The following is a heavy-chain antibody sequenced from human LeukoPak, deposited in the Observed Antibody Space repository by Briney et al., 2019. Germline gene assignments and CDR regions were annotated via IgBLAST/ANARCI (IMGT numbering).Heavy chain of an antibody. V-gene: IGHV3-30*02. D-gene: IGHD3-3*01. CDR1: GSAFSSCG. Sequence: GGSLRLSCAASGSAFSSCGMQRVRQAPGKGLEYVAFIRYDGSNKYYADSVKGRFTISRDNSKNTLYLQMNSLRAEDTAVYYCAKQTYDFCRGYSSGFDYWGQGTLVTVSS. CDR2: IRYDGSNK. CDR3: AKQTYDFCRGYSSGFDY. J-gene: IGHJ4*02.